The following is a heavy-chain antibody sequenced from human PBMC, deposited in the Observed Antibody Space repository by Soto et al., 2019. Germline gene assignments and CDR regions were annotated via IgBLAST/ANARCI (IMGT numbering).Heavy chain of an antibody. V-gene: IGHV3-30*18. CDR1: GFTFNIYG. CDR3: AKDQASGQGSFDS. J-gene: IGHJ4*02. Sequence: GGSLRLSCAASGFTFNIYGMHWVRQAPDKGLEWVALISYDGSNQYYADSVKGRFTISRDNSKNTLFLQMNSLRAADTAVYYCAKDQASGQGSFDSWGQGTLVTVSS. CDR2: ISYDGSNQ.